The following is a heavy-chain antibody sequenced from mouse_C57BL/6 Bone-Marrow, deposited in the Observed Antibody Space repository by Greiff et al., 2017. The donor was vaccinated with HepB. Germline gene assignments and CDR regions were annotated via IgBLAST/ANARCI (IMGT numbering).Heavy chain of an antibody. Sequence: EVQLQQSGPELVKPGASVKIPCKASGYTFTDYNMDWVKQSHGKSLEWIGDINPNNGGTNYNEKFKGKATLTVDKSYSTLYMELLSLTSEDTAVYYCARGGYYRGWFADWGKGTLVTVAA. CDR2: INPNNGGT. J-gene: IGHJ3*01. D-gene: IGHD2-3*01. CDR1: GYTFTDYN. V-gene: IGHV1-18*01. CDR3: ARGGYYRGWFAD.